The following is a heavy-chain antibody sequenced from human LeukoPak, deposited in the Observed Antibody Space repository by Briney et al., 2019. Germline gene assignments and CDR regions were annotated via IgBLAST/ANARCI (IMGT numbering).Heavy chain of an antibody. J-gene: IGHJ4*02. CDR2: IFQGGTT. Sequence: PSETLSLTCTVSGDSITTYYWSWIRQPPGKGVGWSGYIFQGGTTKYNPSLKSRVTILSDVSKNQFSLNLTSVTAADTAVYYCARESWGRFDYWGQGTRVAVSS. D-gene: IGHD7-27*01. CDR3: ARESWGRFDY. CDR1: GDSITTYY. V-gene: IGHV4-59*01.